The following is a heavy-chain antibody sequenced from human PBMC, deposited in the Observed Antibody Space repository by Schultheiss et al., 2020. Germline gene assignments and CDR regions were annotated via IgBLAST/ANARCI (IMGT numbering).Heavy chain of an antibody. CDR2: ISSGGSNI. V-gene: IGHV3-48*03. CDR1: GFTFSTYE. Sequence: GESLKISCAASGFTFSTYEMNWVRQAPGKGLEWLSYISSGGSNIYYADSVKGRFTISRDNAKNSLYLQMNSLRAEDTAVYYCARDRAANWASDNFDYWGQGTLVTVSS. D-gene: IGHD7-27*01. J-gene: IGHJ4*02. CDR3: ARDRAANWASDNFDY.